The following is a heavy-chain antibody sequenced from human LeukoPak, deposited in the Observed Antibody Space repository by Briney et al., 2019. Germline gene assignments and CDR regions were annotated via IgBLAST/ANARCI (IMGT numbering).Heavy chain of an antibody. J-gene: IGHJ4*02. D-gene: IGHD3-10*01. CDR3: ARRGLKPMVRGVIIDYYFDY. V-gene: IGHV4-39*07. CDR2: INHSGST. Sequence: SETLSLTCTVSGGSISSSSYYWSWIRQPPGKGLEWIGEINHSGSTNYNPSLKSRVTISVDTSKNQFSLKLSSVTAADTAVYYCARRGLKPMVRGVIIDYYFDYWGQGTLVTVSS. CDR1: GGSISSSSYY.